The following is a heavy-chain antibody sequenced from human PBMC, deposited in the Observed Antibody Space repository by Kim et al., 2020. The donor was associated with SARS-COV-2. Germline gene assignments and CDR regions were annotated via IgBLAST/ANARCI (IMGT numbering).Heavy chain of an antibody. CDR3: AKRGGSRSSFRYFDY. V-gene: IGHV3-23*01. Sequence: GSGKGRYTISRDNAKNALFLQMNSLSVEDTAVYYCAKRGGSRSSFRYFDYWGQGALLTVSS. J-gene: IGHJ4*02. D-gene: IGHD3-10*01.